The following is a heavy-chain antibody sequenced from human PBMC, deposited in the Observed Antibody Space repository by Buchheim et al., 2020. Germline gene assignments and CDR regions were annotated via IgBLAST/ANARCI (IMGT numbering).Heavy chain of an antibody. Sequence: QVQLVESGGGVVQPGRSLRLSFAASGFTFSSYGMHWVRQAPGKGLEWVAVISYDGSNKYYADSVKGRFTISRDNSKNTLYLQMNSLRAEDTAVYYCAKDSEAVAVAGTSFDYWGQGTL. CDR2: ISYDGSNK. J-gene: IGHJ4*02. D-gene: IGHD6-19*01. CDR3: AKDSEAVAVAGTSFDY. V-gene: IGHV3-30*18. CDR1: GFTFSSYG.